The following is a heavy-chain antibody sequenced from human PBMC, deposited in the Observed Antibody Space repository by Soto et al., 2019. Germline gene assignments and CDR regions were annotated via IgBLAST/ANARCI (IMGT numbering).Heavy chain of an antibody. J-gene: IGHJ4*02. Sequence: SETLSLTCAVSSGSISTDYWWSWVRQPPGKGLEWIGEVHRSGTTNYIQSLKSRVTMSVDNSKNTVYLQMDSLRAEDTAMYFCARDVGLDSDDFFAYWGQGTQVTVSS. V-gene: IGHV4-4*02. CDR1: SGSISTDYW. CDR2: VHRSGTT. D-gene: IGHD3-9*01. CDR3: ARDVGLDSDDFFAY.